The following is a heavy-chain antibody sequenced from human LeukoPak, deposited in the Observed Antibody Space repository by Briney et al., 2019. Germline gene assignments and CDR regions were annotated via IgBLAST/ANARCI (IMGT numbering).Heavy chain of an antibody. V-gene: IGHV3-21*01. CDR2: ISSSTSYI. CDR3: AREEGYVMDV. Sequence: PGGSLRLSCAASGFTFSNAWMSWVRQAPGKGLEWVSSISSSTSYIYYADSVKGRFIISRDNAKNSLYLQMTSLRAEDTAVYYCAREEGYVMDVWGQGTTVTVSS. J-gene: IGHJ6*02. CDR1: GFTFSNAW.